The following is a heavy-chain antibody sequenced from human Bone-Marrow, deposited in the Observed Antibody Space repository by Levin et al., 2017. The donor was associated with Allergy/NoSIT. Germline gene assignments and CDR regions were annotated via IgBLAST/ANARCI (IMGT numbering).Heavy chain of an antibody. D-gene: IGHD3-3*01. CDR3: ATNSFDFLSGYPNWFDP. J-gene: IGHJ5*02. CDR2: LFYSGST. V-gene: IGHV4-39*07. Sequence: ASETLSLTCSVSGVSITTTNHYWAWIRQPPGKGLEWIGSLFYSGSTFYNPSLNSRVTMSLDTSNHQFSLKLSSVTAADTAIYYCATNSFDFLSGYPNWFDPWGQGTLVTVSS. CDR1: GVSITTTNHY.